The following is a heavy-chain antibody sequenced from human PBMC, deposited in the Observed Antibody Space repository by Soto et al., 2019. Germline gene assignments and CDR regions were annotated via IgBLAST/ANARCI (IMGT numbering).Heavy chain of an antibody. CDR2: IHHSGST. D-gene: IGHD3-10*01. J-gene: IGHJ4*02. CDR3: AREPRGSGSVIDY. Sequence: SETLSLTCAVSAYSISSAYYWGWIRQPPGEGLQWIGSIHHSGSTYYNPSLKSRVTISVDTSKNQFSLRLSSVTAADTAVYYCAREPRGSGSVIDYWGPGTLVTVSS. V-gene: IGHV4-38-2*02. CDR1: AYSISSAYY.